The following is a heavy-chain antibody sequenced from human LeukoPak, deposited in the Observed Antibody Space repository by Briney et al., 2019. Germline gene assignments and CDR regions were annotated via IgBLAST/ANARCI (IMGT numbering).Heavy chain of an antibody. D-gene: IGHD5-24*01. J-gene: IGHJ4*02. CDR2: INPNSGGT. V-gene: IGHV1-2*02. Sequence: ASVKVSCKASGYTFTGYYMHWVRQAPGQGPEWMGWINPNSGGTNYAQEFQGRVTMTRDKSISTAYMEVNRLRSDETAVYYCARRVEMAKDLDYWGQGTPVTVSS. CDR3: ARRVEMAKDLDY. CDR1: GYTFTGYY.